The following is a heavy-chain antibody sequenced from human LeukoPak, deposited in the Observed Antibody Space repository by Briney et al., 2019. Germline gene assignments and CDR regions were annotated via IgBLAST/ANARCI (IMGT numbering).Heavy chain of an antibody. CDR3: ARPNITSYYDSRGYDAFDV. Sequence: GESLKISCKGSGYRFNAFWIAWVRQMPGKGLEWMGIIYPDDSDTRYSPSFQGQVTISADKSVRTAYLQWSSLKASDTAMYYCARPNITSYYDSRGYDAFDVWGQGTMVTVSS. CDR1: GYRFNAFW. D-gene: IGHD3-22*01. J-gene: IGHJ3*01. V-gene: IGHV5-51*01. CDR2: IYPDDSDT.